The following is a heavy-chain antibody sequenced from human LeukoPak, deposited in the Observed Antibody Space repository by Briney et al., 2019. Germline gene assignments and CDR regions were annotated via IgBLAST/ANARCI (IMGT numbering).Heavy chain of an antibody. D-gene: IGHD3-10*01. V-gene: IGHV4-34*01. J-gene: IGHJ6*02. CDR2: INHTGST. CDR1: GDTFSGYF. CDR3: ARGQTGYYYGSGRSYYYGMDV. Sequence: SETLSLTRGVYGDTFSGYFWSWIRQPPGKGLEWIGEINHTGSTNYNPSLRSRVTMTIDTPKKQFSLKLSSVTAADTAVYYCARGQTGYYYGSGRSYYYGMDVWGQGTTVTVSS.